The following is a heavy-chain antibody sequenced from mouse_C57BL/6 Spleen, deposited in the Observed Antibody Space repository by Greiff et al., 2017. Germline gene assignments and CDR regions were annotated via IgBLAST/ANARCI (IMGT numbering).Heavy chain of an antibody. CDR1: GYTFTSYW. CDR2: IYPGSGST. D-gene: IGHD2-5*01. J-gene: IGHJ4*01. Sequence: QVQLQQSGAELVKPGASVKMSCKASGYTFTSYWITWVKQRPGQGLEWIGDIYPGSGSTNYNEKFKSKATLTVDTSSSTAYMQLSSLTSEDSAVYYCASEDSNYYAMDYWGQGTSVTVSS. V-gene: IGHV1-55*01. CDR3: ASEDSNYYAMDY.